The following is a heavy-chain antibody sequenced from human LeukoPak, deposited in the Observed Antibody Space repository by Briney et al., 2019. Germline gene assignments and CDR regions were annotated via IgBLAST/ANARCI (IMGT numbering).Heavy chain of an antibody. V-gene: IGHV3-48*02. Sequence: GGSLRLSCAASGFTFSSYSFNWVRQAPGKGLEWVSYISSSGSSTYYADSVKGRFTISRDNANTSLYPQMNSLRDEDTAVYYCARDPSRGGVISDCDYWGQGTLVAVSS. CDR1: GFTFSSYS. CDR2: ISSSGSST. J-gene: IGHJ4*02. D-gene: IGHD3-10*01. CDR3: ARDPSRGGVISDCDY.